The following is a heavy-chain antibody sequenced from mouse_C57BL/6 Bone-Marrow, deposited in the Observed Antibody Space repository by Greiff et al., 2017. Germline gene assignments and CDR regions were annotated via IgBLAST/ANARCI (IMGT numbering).Heavy chain of an antibody. CDR1: GFSLTSYA. V-gene: IGHV2-9-1*01. CDR3: ARTDDDEAYFDV. J-gene: IGHJ1*03. D-gene: IGHD2-12*01. CDR2: IWTGGGT. Sequence: VQLVESGPGLVAPSQSLSITCTVSGFSLTSYAISWVRQPPGKGLEWLGVIWTGGGTNYNSDPEYRLSISKDNSKSQVFLKMISRQTDDTARYYCARTDDDEAYFDVWGTGTTVTVSS.